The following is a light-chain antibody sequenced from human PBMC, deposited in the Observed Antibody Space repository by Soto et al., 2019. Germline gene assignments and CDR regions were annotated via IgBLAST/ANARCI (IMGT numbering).Light chain of an antibody. CDR3: AAWDGSLNGYV. J-gene: IGLJ1*01. CDR1: SSNIGSNT. Sequence: QSVLTQPPSASGTPGQRVTISCSRSSSNIGSNTVNWYQQLPGTAPKLLIYSNDQRPSGVPDRFSGSKSGTSASLAISGLQSEDEADYYCAAWDGSLNGYVFGTGTKVTVL. CDR2: SND. V-gene: IGLV1-44*01.